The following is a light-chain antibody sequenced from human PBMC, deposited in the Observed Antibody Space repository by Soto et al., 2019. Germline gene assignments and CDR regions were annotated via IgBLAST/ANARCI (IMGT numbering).Light chain of an antibody. CDR2: AAS. J-gene: IGKJ1*01. Sequence: DIQLTQSPSFLSASVGDRVTITCRTSQDVKIYLAWYQLKAGKALHLLMHAASTLQSAVPSRFSGGGSRSEFTLTISSLQPEDFATYYCEQLNGYPRTFGQGTKVDI. V-gene: IGKV1-9*01. CDR3: EQLNGYPRT. CDR1: QDVKIY.